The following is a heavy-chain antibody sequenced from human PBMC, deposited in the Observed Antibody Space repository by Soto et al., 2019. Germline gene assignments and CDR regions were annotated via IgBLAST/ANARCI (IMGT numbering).Heavy chain of an antibody. V-gene: IGHV4-38-2*01. CDR3: ARGGDTMVRGVIIYYYYGMDV. CDR1: GYSISSGYY. J-gene: IGHJ6*02. D-gene: IGHD3-10*01. CDR2: IHHSGST. Sequence: PSETLSLTCAVSGYSISSGYYWGWIRQPPGKGLEWIGSIHHSGSTYYKPSLKSRVTISLDTSRNQFSLRLSSVTAADTAVYYCARGGDTMVRGVIIYYYYGMDVWGQGTTVTVSS.